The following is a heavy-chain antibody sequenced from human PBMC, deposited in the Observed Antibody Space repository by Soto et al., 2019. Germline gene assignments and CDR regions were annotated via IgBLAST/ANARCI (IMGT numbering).Heavy chain of an antibody. D-gene: IGHD6-6*01. CDR1: GFTFSSYS. CDR2: ISSSSSYI. Sequence: PGGSLRLSCAASGFTFSSYSMNWVRQAPGKGLEWVSSISSSSSYIYYADSVKGRFTISRDNAKNSLYLQMNSLRAEDTAVYYCVRIQLGYDAFYIWATGSMVAVTS. J-gene: IGHJ3*02. V-gene: IGHV3-21*01. CDR3: VRIQLGYDAFYI.